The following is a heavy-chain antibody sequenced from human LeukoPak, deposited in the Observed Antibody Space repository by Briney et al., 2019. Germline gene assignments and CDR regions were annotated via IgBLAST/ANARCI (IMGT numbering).Heavy chain of an antibody. V-gene: IGHV3-23*01. CDR2: IIGIGGST. Sequence: PGGSLRLSCAVSGITLSNYGMSWVRQAPGKGLEWAAGIIGIGGSTNYADSVKGRFTISRDSPKNTLYLQMNSLRAEDTAVYFCAKRGVVIRVILVGFHKEAYYFDSWGQGALVTVSS. CDR3: AKRGVVIRVILVGFHKEAYYFDS. J-gene: IGHJ4*02. D-gene: IGHD3-22*01. CDR1: GITLSNYG.